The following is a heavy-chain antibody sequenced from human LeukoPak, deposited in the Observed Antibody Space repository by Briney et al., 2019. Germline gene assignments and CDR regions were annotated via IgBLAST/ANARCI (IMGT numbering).Heavy chain of an antibody. D-gene: IGHD3-10*01. CDR3: AENYGSGSWFDP. CDR2: IYYSGST. V-gene: IGHV4-39*07. J-gene: IGHJ5*02. CDR1: GGSISSYY. Sequence: SETLSLTCTVSGGSISSYYWGWIRQPPGKGLEWIGSIYYSGSTYYNPSLKSRVTISVDTSKNQFSLKLSSVTAADTAVYYCAENYGSGSWFDPWGQGTLVTVSS.